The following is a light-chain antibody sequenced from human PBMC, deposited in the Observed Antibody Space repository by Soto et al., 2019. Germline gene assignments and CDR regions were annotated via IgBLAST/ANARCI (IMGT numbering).Light chain of an antibody. CDR1: SSDIGRYKF. CDR2: EGT. V-gene: IGLV2-14*01. CDR3: SSSTNTNTLVI. Sequence: SALTQPASVSGSPGQSITISCTGTSSDIGRYKFVSWFQQHPGKAPKLLIFEGTNRPSGVSNRFSGSKSGNTASLTISGLQAEDEAIYFCSSSTNTNTLVIFGGGTKATVL. J-gene: IGLJ2*01.